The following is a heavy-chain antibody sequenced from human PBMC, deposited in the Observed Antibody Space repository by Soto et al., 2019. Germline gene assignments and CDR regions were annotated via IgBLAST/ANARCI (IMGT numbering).Heavy chain of an antibody. D-gene: IGHD6-19*01. CDR1: GYTFTSYY. CDR3: AREGAVAGSQDF. Sequence: ASVKVSCKASGYTFTSYYMHWVRQAPGQGLEWMGIINPSGGSTTYAQKFQGRVTVSRDNINSTLYLEMNSLRVEDSAVYYCAREGAVAGSQDFWGQGALVTVSS. CDR2: INPSGGST. V-gene: IGHV1-46*01. J-gene: IGHJ4*02.